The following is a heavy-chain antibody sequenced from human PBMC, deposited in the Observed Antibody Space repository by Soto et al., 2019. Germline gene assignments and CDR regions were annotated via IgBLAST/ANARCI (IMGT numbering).Heavy chain of an antibody. V-gene: IGHV4-4*02. CDR3: ARVAVGISSWFEP. CDR1: GGSISSSNW. J-gene: IGHJ5*01. Sequence: QVQLQESGPGLVKPSGTLSLTCAVSGGSISSSNWWSWVRQPPGKGLEWIGEISHSGSTNYNPSLKSRVTIAVDKSKNQFSQKLSAVTAADTAVYYCARVAVGISSWFEPWGQGTLVTVSS. CDR2: ISHSGST.